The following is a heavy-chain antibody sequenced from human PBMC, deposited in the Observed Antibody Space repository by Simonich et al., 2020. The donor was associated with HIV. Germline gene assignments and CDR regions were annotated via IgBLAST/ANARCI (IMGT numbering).Heavy chain of an antibody. CDR1: GYTFTGYY. CDR3: ARVLTMAREVISHYAMDV. J-gene: IGHJ6*02. CDR2: SNPNSGCK. V-gene: IGHV1-2*06. D-gene: IGHD3-10*01. Sequence: QVQLVQSGADMKKPGASVKVSCKASGYTFTGYYIHWVRQAPGQGLEWMGRSNPNSGCKNYAHKFQGRVTMTRDTSISTAYMELSRLRSDDTAFYDWARVLTMAREVISHYAMDVWGQGTTVTVSS.